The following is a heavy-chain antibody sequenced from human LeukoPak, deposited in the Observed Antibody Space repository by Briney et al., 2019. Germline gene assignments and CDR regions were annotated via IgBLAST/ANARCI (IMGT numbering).Heavy chain of an antibody. D-gene: IGHD3-22*01. CDR3: ARDLYYYDSSGYYYASIYYYGMDV. V-gene: IGHV4-31*03. Sequence: PSQTLSLTCTVSGGSISSGGYYWSWIRQHPGKGLEWIGYIYYSGSTYYNPSLKSRVTISVDTSKNQFSLKLSSVTAADTAVYYCARDLYYYDSSGYYYASIYYYGMDVWGQGTTVTVSS. J-gene: IGHJ6*02. CDR1: GGSISSGGYY. CDR2: IYYSGST.